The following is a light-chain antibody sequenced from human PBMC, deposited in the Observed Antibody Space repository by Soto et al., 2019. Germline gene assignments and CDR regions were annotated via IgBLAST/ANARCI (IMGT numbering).Light chain of an antibody. Sequence: QSALTQPRSVSGSPGQSVTISCTGTSSDVGAYNYVSWYQQHPGKVPKLIIYDVSERPSGVPDRFSGSKSGSTASLTISGLQTEDEADYYCCSYAGSYSIVFGTGTKVTVL. V-gene: IGLV2-11*01. CDR3: CSYAGSYSIV. CDR1: SSDVGAYNY. CDR2: DVS. J-gene: IGLJ1*01.